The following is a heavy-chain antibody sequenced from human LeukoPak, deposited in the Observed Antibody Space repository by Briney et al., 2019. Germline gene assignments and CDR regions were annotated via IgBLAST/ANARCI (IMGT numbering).Heavy chain of an antibody. V-gene: IGHV3-30*04. Sequence: GGSLRLSCAASGFTSSSYVMHWVRRAPGKGLEWVAVISYDGSNKYYADSVKGRFTISRDNSKNTLYLQMNSLRAEDTAVYYCARDSGTYGYWGQGTLVTVSS. CDR1: GFTSSSYV. CDR2: ISYDGSNK. CDR3: ARDSGTYGY. J-gene: IGHJ4*02. D-gene: IGHD1-26*01.